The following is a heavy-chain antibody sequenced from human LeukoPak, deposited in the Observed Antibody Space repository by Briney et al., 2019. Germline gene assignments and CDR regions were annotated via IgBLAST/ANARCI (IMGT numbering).Heavy chain of an antibody. CDR2: ISSSSSYI. Sequence: PGGSLRLSCAASGFTFSSYSMNWVRQAPGKGLEWVSSISSSSSYIYYADSVKGRFTISRDNAKNSLYLQMNSLRAEDTAVYYCARVGIYNGSHHAFDYWGQGTLVTVSS. CDR1: GFTFSSYS. J-gene: IGHJ4*02. CDR3: ARVGIYNGSHHAFDY. D-gene: IGHD1-26*01. V-gene: IGHV3-21*01.